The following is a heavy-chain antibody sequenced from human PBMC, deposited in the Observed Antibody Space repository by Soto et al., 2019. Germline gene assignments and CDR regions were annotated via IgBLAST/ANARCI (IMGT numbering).Heavy chain of an antibody. J-gene: IGHJ5*01. CDR2: IYHTGNT. D-gene: IGHD2-2*01. Sequence: PSETLSLTCTVSGGSISDDSYWSWIRQTPGKGLEWIGYIYHTGNTYYNPSLRSRVSISVDKSKSQFSLKLISVTAADTAVYFCARAEYQLLSSVSWFDSWGQGTLVTVSS. CDR3: ARAEYQLLSSVSWFDS. CDR1: GGSISDDSY. V-gene: IGHV4-30-4*01.